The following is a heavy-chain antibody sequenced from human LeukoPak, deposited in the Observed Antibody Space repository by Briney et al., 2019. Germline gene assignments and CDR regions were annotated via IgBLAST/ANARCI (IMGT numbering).Heavy chain of an antibody. CDR3: AKDYSHLWFGELSH. V-gene: IGHV3-30*02. CDR1: GFTFSSYG. J-gene: IGHJ4*02. D-gene: IGHD3-10*01. CDR2: IRYDGSNK. Sequence: GSLRPSCAASGFTFSSYGMHWVRQAPGKGLEWVAFIRYDGSNKYYADSVKGRFTISRDNSKNTLYLQMNSLRAEDTAVYYCAKDYSHLWFGELSHWGQGTLVTVSS.